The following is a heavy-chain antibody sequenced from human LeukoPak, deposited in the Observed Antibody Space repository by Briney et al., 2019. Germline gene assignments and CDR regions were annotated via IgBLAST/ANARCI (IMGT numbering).Heavy chain of an antibody. CDR3: AKMGGMVRGATPYYFDY. V-gene: IGHV3-30*02. D-gene: IGHD3-10*01. CDR1: GFTFSSYE. CDR2: IRYDGSNK. Sequence: PGGSLRLSCAASGFTFSSYEMNWVRQAPGKGLEWVAFIRYDGSNKYYADSVKGRFTISRDNSKNTLYLQMNSLRAEDTAVYYCAKMGGMVRGATPYYFDYWGQGTLVTVSS. J-gene: IGHJ4*02.